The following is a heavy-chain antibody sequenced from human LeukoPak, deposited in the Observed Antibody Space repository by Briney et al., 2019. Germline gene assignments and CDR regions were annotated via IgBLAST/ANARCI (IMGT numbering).Heavy chain of an antibody. CDR2: IYYSGST. CDR3: ASGIVGDAFDI. D-gene: IGHD3-22*01. J-gene: IGHJ3*02. Sequence: SETLSLTCTVSGGSISSYYWSWIRQPPGKGLEWIGYIYYSGSTNYNPSLKSRVTISVDTSKNQLSLKLSSVTAADTAVYYCASGIVGDAFDIWGQGTMVTVSS. CDR1: GGSISSYY. V-gene: IGHV4-59*01.